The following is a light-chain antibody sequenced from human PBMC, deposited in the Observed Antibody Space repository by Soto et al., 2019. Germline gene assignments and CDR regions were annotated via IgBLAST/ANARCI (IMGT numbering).Light chain of an antibody. J-gene: IGKJ2*01. V-gene: IGKV3-15*01. Sequence: EVVMTQSPATLSVSPGERATLSCRASQSVSRNLAWYQQRPGRAPRLLIYDASTRATNIPTRFSGSWSGTAFSLTISSLQSEDFAVYYCQQYNHWPLYTFGQGTKLEIK. CDR3: QQYNHWPLYT. CDR1: QSVSRN. CDR2: DAS.